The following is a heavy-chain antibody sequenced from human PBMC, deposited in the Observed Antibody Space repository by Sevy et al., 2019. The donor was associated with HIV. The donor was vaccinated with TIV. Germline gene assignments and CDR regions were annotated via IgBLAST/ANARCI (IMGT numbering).Heavy chain of an antibody. CDR1: GFTFSSYS. Sequence: GGSLRLSCAASGFTFSSYSMNWVRQAPGKGLEWVSAISGLSNYIYYAESLKGRFIISRDNAKNTMYLQMNSLRAGDTAVYYCATGLPDGSYDYFDYWGQGTLVTVSS. CDR3: ATGLPDGSYDYFDY. D-gene: IGHD1-26*01. J-gene: IGHJ4*02. CDR2: ISGLSNYI. V-gene: IGHV3-21*06.